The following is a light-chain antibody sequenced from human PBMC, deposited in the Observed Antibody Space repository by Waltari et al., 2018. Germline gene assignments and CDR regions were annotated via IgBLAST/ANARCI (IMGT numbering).Light chain of an antibody. Sequence: QSVLTQPPSASGTPGQRVTISCSGSSSNIGSNYVYWYQQLPGTAPKLLIYRNNRRPSGVPDRFSGSKSGTSASLAIRGLRSEDEADYYCAAWDDSLRGVVFGGGTKLTVL. CDR1: SSNIGSNY. J-gene: IGLJ2*01. CDR3: AAWDDSLRGVV. V-gene: IGLV1-47*01. CDR2: RNN.